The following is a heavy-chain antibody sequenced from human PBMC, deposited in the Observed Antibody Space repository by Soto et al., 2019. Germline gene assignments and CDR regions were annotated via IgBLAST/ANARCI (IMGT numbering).Heavy chain of an antibody. CDR2: IYYSGST. J-gene: IGHJ5*02. D-gene: IGHD6-13*01. Sequence: XETLSLTCTVSGGSVSSSSYYWGWIRQPPGKGLEWIGSIYYSGSTYYNPSLKSRVTISVDTSKNQFSLKLSSVTAADTAVYYCARHWGLGIAANWFDPWGQGTLVTVSS. CDR1: GGSVSSSSYY. V-gene: IGHV4-39*01. CDR3: ARHWGLGIAANWFDP.